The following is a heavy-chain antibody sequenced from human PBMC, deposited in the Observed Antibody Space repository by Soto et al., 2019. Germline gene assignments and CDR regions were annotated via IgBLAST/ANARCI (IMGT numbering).Heavy chain of an antibody. J-gene: IGHJ6*03. V-gene: IGHV4-59*01. CDR3: SLVRRQTGTLTNYCYYYMDV. CDR2: IYYSGSA. D-gene: IGHD1-7*01. CDR1: GCSISSYY. Sequence: SETLSLTCTVSGCSISSYYWSWIRQPPGKGLERFGYIYYSGSANYNPSLKSRVTISVDTSKNQFSLKLSSVTAADTAVYYCSLVRRQTGTLTNYCYYYMDVWGKGTTVTVSS.